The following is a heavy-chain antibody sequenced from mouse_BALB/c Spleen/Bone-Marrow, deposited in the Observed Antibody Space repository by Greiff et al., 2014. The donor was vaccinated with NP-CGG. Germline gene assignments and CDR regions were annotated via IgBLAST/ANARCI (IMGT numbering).Heavy chain of an antibody. J-gene: IGHJ2*01. Sequence: EVKLMESGADLVKPGASVKLSCTTSGFNIKDTYMHWVKQRPEQGLEWIGRIDPANGNTKYDPKFQGKATITADTSSNTAYLQLSSLTSEDTAVYYCARWDGSASDYWGQGTTLTVSS. V-gene: IGHV14-3*02. CDR1: GFNIKDTY. D-gene: IGHD2-3*01. CDR3: ARWDGSASDY. CDR2: IDPANGNT.